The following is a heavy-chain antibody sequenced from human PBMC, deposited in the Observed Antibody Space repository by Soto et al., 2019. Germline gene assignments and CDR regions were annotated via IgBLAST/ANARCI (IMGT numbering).Heavy chain of an antibody. CDR2: ISSSSSTI. J-gene: IGHJ1*01. CDR3: AGEQYCSGGSCYPANFQH. V-gene: IGHV3-48*01. Sequence: PGGSLRLSCAASGFTFSSYSMNWVRQAPGKGLEWVSYISSSSSTIYYADSVKGRFTISRDNAKNSLYLQMNSLRAEDTAVYYCAGEQYCSGGSCYPANFQHWGQGTLVTVSS. D-gene: IGHD2-15*01. CDR1: GFTFSSYS.